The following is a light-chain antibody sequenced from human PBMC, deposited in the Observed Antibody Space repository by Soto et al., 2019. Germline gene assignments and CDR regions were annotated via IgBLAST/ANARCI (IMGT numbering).Light chain of an antibody. CDR3: QQRSDWPST. J-gene: IGKJ4*01. CDR1: QSVSRY. V-gene: IGKV3-11*01. CDR2: DAS. Sequence: EIVLTQSPATLSLSPGERATLSCRASQSVSRYLAWYQQKPGQAPRLLIYDASNRATGIPARFSGSGSGTALTLTISSLDPEDFAVYYCQQRSDWPSTVGGGTKVQIK.